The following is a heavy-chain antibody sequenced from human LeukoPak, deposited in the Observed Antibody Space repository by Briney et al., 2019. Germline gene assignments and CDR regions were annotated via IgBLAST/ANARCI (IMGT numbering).Heavy chain of an antibody. Sequence: GWALRLSCVASGFMFRLFGMHWVRQAAGKGLEWLAVIQFDGSHTYHAYSVKGRFTTSRDNSKNTLYLQMKSLTSADTAVYFCAKVKTDILIPDSWGQGTLVTVSS. CDR2: IQFDGSHT. CDR3: AKVKTDILIPDS. CDR1: GFMFRLFG. D-gene: IGHD2-21*02. V-gene: IGHV3-30*19. J-gene: IGHJ4*02.